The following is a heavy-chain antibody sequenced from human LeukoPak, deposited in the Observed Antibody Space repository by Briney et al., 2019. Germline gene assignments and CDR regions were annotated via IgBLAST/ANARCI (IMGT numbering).Heavy chain of an antibody. CDR1: GFTVSSNY. CDR2: IYSGGST. D-gene: IGHD3-10*01. J-gene: IGHJ4*02. Sequence: GGSLRLSCAASGFTVSSNYMSWVRQAPGKGLKWVSVIYSGGSTYYADSVKGRFTISRDNSKNTLYLQMNSLRDEDTAVYYCATSPYGSGSYWVYWGQGTLVTVSS. V-gene: IGHV3-66*01. CDR3: ATSPYGSGSYWVY.